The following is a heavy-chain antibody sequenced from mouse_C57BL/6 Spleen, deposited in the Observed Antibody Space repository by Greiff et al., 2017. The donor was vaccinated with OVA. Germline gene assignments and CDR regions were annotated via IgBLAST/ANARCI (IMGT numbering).Heavy chain of an antibody. V-gene: IGHV5-6*01. Sequence: EVQRVESGGDLVKPGGSLKLSCAASGFTFSSYGMSWVRQTPDKRLEWVATISSGGSYTYYPDSVKGRFTISRDNAKNTLYLQMSSLKSEDTAMYYCARRGGEDYWGQGTLVTVSA. CDR3: ARRGGEDY. CDR2: ISSGGSYT. CDR1: GFTFSSYG. J-gene: IGHJ3*01.